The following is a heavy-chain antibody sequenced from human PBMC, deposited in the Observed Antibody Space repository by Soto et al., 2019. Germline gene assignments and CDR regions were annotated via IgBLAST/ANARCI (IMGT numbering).Heavy chain of an antibody. CDR1: GYTFPSYY. V-gene: IGHV1-46*01. D-gene: IGHD1-26*01. CDR3: AKSLAKPGMDV. Sequence: KVSCKASGYTFPSYYMHWVRQAPGQGLEWMGIINPSGGSTSYAQKFQGRVTMTRDTSTSTVYMELSSLRSEDTAVYYCAKSLAKPGMDVWGQGTTVTVSS. J-gene: IGHJ6*02. CDR2: INPSGGST.